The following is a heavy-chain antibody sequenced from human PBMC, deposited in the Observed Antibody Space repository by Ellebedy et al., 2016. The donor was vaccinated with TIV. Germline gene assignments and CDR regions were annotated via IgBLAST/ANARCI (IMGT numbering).Heavy chain of an antibody. D-gene: IGHD3-10*01. CDR3: ARAKGFTMVRGVIITGKRFDP. V-gene: IGHV4-30-4*01. Sequence: SXTVSGGSIGSYDYYWSWIRQSPGKGLEWIGYIYYSGNTYYNPSLKSRVTISVDTSKNQFSLKLSSVTATDTAVYYCARAKGFTMVRGVIITGKRFDPWGQGTLVTVSS. J-gene: IGHJ5*02. CDR2: IYYSGNT. CDR1: GGSIGSYDYY.